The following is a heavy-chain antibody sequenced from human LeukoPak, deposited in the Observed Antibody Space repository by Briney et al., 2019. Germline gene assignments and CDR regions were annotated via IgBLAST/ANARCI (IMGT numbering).Heavy chain of an antibody. J-gene: IGHJ4*02. CDR1: GGSISSSSYY. Sequence: PSETLSLTCTVSGGSISSSSYYWGWIRQPPGKGLEWIGSIYYSGSTYYNPSLKSRVTISVDTSKNQFSLKLSSVTAADTAVYYCARSITRGSLYYFDYWGQGTLVTVSS. CDR3: ARSITRGSLYYFDY. D-gene: IGHD1-26*01. V-gene: IGHV4-39*07. CDR2: IYYSGST.